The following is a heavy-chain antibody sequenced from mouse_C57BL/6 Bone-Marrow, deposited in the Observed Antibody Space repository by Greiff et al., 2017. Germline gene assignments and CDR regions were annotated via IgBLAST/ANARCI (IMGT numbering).Heavy chain of an antibody. CDR2: IDPSDSYT. CDR3: AREVYYGYFFDY. D-gene: IGHD2-2*01. V-gene: IGHV1-69*01. CDR1: GYTFTEYT. J-gene: IGHJ2*01. Sequence: QVQLQQSGAELVKPGASVKLSCKASGYTFTEYTIHWVKQRSGQGLEWIGEIDPSDSYTNYNQKFKGKSTLTVDKSSSTAYMQLSSLTSEDSAVYYCAREVYYGYFFDYWGQGTTLTVSS.